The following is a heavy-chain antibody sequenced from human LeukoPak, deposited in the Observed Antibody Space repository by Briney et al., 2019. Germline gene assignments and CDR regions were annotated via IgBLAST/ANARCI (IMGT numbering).Heavy chain of an antibody. Sequence: ASVKVSCKASGGTFSSYAISWVGQAPGQGLEWMGGIFPIFGTANYAQKFQGRVTITTDESTSTAYMELSSLRSEDTAVYYCASRRGYSYGSLDYWGQGTLVTVSS. CDR3: ASRRGYSYGSLDY. D-gene: IGHD5-18*01. V-gene: IGHV1-69*05. CDR1: GGTFSSYA. J-gene: IGHJ4*02. CDR2: IFPIFGTA.